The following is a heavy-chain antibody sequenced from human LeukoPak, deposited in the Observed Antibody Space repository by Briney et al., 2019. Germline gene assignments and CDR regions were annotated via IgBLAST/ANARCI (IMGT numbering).Heavy chain of an antibody. V-gene: IGHV1-46*01. D-gene: IGHD3-22*01. CDR1: GYTFTSYY. CDR2: INPSGGST. Sequence: GASVKVSCKASGYTFTSYYMHWVRQAPGQGLEWMGIINPSGGSTSYAQKFQGRVTMTRDTSTSTVYMELSSLRSEDTAVYYCARRGKNYYDSSSEEAFDIWGQGTMVTVSP. CDR3: ARRGKNYYDSSSEEAFDI. J-gene: IGHJ3*02.